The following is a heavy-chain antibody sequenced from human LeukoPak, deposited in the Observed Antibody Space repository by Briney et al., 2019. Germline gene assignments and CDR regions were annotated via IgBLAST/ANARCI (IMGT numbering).Heavy chain of an antibody. CDR1: GLTFSSSW. CDR2: IKQDGSEK. Sequence: PGGSLHLSCAASGLTFSSSWMSGARRAPGQGLAWVANIKQDGSEKHYMDSAKGRFTISKDNANNLLYLTMSSLRDEDTAVYYCARARGYYAGNWFDSWGQVTLVTV. V-gene: IGHV3-7*01. J-gene: IGHJ5*02. CDR3: ARARGYYAGNWFDS. D-gene: IGHD3-3*01.